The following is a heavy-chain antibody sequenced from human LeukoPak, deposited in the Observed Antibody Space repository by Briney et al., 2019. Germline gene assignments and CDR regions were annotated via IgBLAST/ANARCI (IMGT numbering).Heavy chain of an antibody. CDR1: GGSISSSSYY. V-gene: IGHV4-39*07. CDR2: IYYSGST. Sequence: PSETLSLTCTVSGGSISSSSYYWGWIRQPPGKGLEWIGSIYYSGSTYYNPSLKSRVTISVDTSKNQFSLKLSSVTAADTAVYYCARVVAAREGRDYWGQGTLVTVSS. CDR3: ARVVAAREGRDY. D-gene: IGHD6-6*01. J-gene: IGHJ4*02.